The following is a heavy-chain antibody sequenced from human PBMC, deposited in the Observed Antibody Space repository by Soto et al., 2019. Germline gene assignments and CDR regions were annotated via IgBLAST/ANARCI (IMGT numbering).Heavy chain of an antibody. CDR2: ISHDGSNT. CDR1: GFTLSNTG. D-gene: IGHD6-19*01. J-gene: IGHJ5*02. V-gene: IGHV3-30*18. Sequence: QVQLVESGGGVVQPGRSLRLSCVASGFTLSNTGMHWVRQAPGKGLEWVAMISHDGSNTYYGESVKGRFTISRDNSWNTVYLQMDSLRPEDTSVYYCAKDWGSSGWFNWFDPWGQGTLVTVSS. CDR3: AKDWGSSGWFNWFDP.